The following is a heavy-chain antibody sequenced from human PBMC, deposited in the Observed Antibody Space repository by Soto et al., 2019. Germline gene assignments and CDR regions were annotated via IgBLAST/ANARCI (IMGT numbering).Heavy chain of an antibody. D-gene: IGHD4-17*01. Sequence: SVKVSCKASGGTFSSYAFSWVRQAPGQGLEWMGGIIPIFGTANYAQKFQGRVTITADTSTSTAYMELSSLRSEDTAVFYCARSHVTSVITYQGHFDHWGQGTLVTVSS. J-gene: IGHJ5*02. CDR3: ARSHVTSVITYQGHFDH. CDR1: GGTFSSYA. CDR2: IIPIFGTA. V-gene: IGHV1-69*06.